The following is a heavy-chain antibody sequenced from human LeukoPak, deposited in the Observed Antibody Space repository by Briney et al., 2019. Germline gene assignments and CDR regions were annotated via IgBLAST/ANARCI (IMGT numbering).Heavy chain of an antibody. D-gene: IGHD3-9*01. Sequence: ISNSGGSTFYADSVKGRFIISRDNSKNTLYLQMNSLRAEDTAVYYCAKGQEYYDILTGYDYWGQGTLVTVSS. J-gene: IGHJ4*02. CDR2: ISNSGGST. V-gene: IGHV3-23*01. CDR3: AKGQEYYDILTGYDY.